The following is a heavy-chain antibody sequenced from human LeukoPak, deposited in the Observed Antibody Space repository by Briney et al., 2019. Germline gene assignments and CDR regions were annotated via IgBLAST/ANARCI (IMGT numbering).Heavy chain of an antibody. D-gene: IGHD6-13*01. J-gene: IGHJ4*02. V-gene: IGHV4-30-4*01. CDR2: IYYSGST. CDR3: ARVSAAADAVDY. Sequence: PSETLSLTCTVSSGSISSGDYYWSWIRQPPGKGLEWIGYIYYSGSTYYNPSLKSRVTISVDTSKNQFSLKLSSVTAADTAVYYCARVSAAADAVDYWGQGTLVTVSS. CDR1: SGSISSGDYY.